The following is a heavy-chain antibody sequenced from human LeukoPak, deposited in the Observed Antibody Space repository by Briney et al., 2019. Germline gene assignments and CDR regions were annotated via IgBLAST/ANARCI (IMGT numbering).Heavy chain of an antibody. J-gene: IGHJ5*02. CDR1: GFTFSSYA. Sequence: GGSLRLSCAASGFTFSSYAMSWVRQAPGRGLEWVSAISGSGGSTYYADSVKGRFTISRDNSKNTLYLQMNSLRAEDTAVYYCARDARGTAAGTWFDPWGQGTLVTVSA. CDR3: ARDARGTAAGTWFDP. D-gene: IGHD6-13*01. V-gene: IGHV3-23*01. CDR2: ISGSGGST.